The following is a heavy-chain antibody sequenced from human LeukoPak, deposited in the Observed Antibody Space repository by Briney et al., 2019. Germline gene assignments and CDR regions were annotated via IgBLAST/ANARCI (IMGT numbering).Heavy chain of an antibody. D-gene: IGHD3-10*01. CDR3: AKGDGSGSLPFQH. CDR1: GFTFSSYA. J-gene: IGHJ1*01. Sequence: PGGSLRLSCAASGFTFSSYAMSWVRQAPGKGLEWVSTISGSGGSTYYADSVKGRFTISRDNSKNTLYLQMNSLRAEDTAVYYCAKGDGSGSLPFQHWGQGTLVTVSS. V-gene: IGHV3-23*01. CDR2: ISGSGGST.